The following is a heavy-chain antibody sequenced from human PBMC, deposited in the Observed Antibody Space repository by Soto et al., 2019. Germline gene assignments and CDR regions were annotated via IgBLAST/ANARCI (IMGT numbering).Heavy chain of an antibody. CDR2: INPSGGST. J-gene: IGHJ4*02. CDR3: ARNMNSGFDY. Sequence: QVQLVQSGAEVKKPGASVKVSCKASGYTFTNYFVVWVRQAPGQGLEWMGVINPSGGSTSYAQKVQGRVTMTGDPSTSTVYMELSSLRSEDTAIYYCARNMNSGFDYWGQGTLITVSS. CDR1: GYTFTNYF. D-gene: IGHD6-19*01. V-gene: IGHV1-46*01.